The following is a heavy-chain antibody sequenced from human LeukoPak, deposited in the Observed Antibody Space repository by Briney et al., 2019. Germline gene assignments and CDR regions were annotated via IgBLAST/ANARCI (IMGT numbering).Heavy chain of an antibody. J-gene: IGHJ6*02. Sequence: GGSLRLSCAASGFTVSSNYMSWVRQAPGKGLEWVSVIYSGGSTYYADSVKGRFTISRDNSKNTLYLQMNSLRAEDTAVYYCARMGSGYYGYHYGMDVWGQGTTVTVSS. CDR1: GFTVSSNY. D-gene: IGHD3-22*01. CDR3: ARMGSGYYGYHYGMDV. CDR2: IYSGGST. V-gene: IGHV3-66*01.